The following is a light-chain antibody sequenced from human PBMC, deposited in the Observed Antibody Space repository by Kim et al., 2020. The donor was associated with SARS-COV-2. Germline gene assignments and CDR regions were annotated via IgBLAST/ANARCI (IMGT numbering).Light chain of an antibody. J-gene: IGKJ5*01. CDR1: QRISSD. CDR3: HQYNDWPPIT. Sequence: YPGESATLSCRAGQRISSDLAWYHQKFGQPPRLLIYGASSRATGTPARFSGSQAGTEFSLTISSVQSEDFGVYYCHQYNDWPPITFGQVTRLEIK. CDR2: GAS. V-gene: IGKV3-15*01.